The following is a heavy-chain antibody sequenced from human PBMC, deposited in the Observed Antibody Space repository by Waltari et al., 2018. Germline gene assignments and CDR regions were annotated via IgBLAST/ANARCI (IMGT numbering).Heavy chain of an antibody. CDR3: AGGWFYFDY. V-gene: IGHV2-5*02. CDR2: SPWDDEK. Sequence: QITLKESGPTLVKPTQTLTLTCTFSGFSFTSTGVAVSWLRQPPTKALEWLALSPWDDEKWYSPYLKNRLTVTKDTSRNQVVLTLTNMDPADTATYYCAGGWFYFDYWGQGALVTVSS. J-gene: IGHJ4*02. D-gene: IGHD6-19*01. CDR1: GFSFTSTGVA.